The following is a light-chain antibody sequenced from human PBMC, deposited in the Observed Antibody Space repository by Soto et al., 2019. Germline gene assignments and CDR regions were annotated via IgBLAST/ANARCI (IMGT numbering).Light chain of an antibody. Sequence: QSVLTQPPSASASLGASVTLTCTLSSGYSNYKVDWYQQRPGKGPRFVMRVGTGGIVGSKGDGIPDRFSVLGSGLNRYLTIKNIQEENESYYRCGADHGSGSNFVWVFGGGTKLTVL. CDR3: GADHGSGSNFVWV. J-gene: IGLJ3*02. CDR1: SGYSNYK. CDR2: VGTGGIVG. V-gene: IGLV9-49*01.